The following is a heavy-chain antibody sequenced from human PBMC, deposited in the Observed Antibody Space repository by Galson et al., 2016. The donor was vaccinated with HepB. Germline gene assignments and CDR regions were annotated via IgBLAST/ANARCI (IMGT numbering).Heavy chain of an antibody. CDR1: GGSISSYY. CDR2: MYSSGSY. J-gene: IGHJ3*01. D-gene: IGHD2-2*01. CDR3: ARALGGSSTRRNDALNV. Sequence: SETLSLTCSVSGGSISSYYCNWIRQPAGKGLEWIGRMYSSGSYNYNPSLQSRVTMSVDTSKNQFSLKLSSVSAADTAVYYCARALGGSSTRRNDALNVWGQGIRVTVSS. V-gene: IGHV4-4*07.